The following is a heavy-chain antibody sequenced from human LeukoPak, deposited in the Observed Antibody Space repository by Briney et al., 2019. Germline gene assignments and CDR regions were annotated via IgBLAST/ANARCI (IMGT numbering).Heavy chain of an antibody. CDR2: ISGSGGST. Sequence: GGSLRLSCAASGFTFSNAWMSWVRQAPGKGLEWVSAISGSGGSTYYADSVKGRFTISRDNSKNTLYLQMNSLRAEDTAVYYCAKDLRRWFGELNWFDPWGQGTLVTVSS. V-gene: IGHV3-23*01. CDR1: GFTFSNAW. CDR3: AKDLRRWFGELNWFDP. D-gene: IGHD3-10*01. J-gene: IGHJ5*02.